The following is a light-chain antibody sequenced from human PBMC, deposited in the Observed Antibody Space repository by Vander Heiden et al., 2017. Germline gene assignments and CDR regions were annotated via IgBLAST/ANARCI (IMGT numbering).Light chain of an antibody. Sequence: QSALPQPAPVSGSPVQSIPISCTGPLNAVGGYNFVSWNQHHQGKAPKLIIYDVSNRPSGVSNRFSGSKSGNTASLTISGLQAEDEADYYCSSYTSSSTVVFGGGTKLTVL. CDR2: DVS. V-gene: IGLV2-14*03. CDR3: SSYTSSSTVV. CDR1: LNAVGGYNF. J-gene: IGLJ2*01.